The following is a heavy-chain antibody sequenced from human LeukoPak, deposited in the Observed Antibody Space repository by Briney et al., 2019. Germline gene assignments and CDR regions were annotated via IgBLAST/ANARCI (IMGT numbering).Heavy chain of an antibody. D-gene: IGHD6-19*01. V-gene: IGHV3-30*18. CDR3: AKDWEAGYSSGWSLEH. CDR2: ISYDGNNK. J-gene: IGHJ4*02. Sequence: GRSLRLSCAASGFTFSSYGMYWVRQAPGKGLEWVAVISYDGNNKYYADSVKGRFTISRDNSKNTLYLQMNSLRAEDTAVYYCAKDWEAGYSSGWSLEHWGQGTLVSVSS. CDR1: GFTFSSYG.